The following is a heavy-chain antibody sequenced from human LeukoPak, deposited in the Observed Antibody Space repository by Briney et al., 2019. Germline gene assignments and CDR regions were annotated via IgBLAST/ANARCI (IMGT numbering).Heavy chain of an antibody. CDR3: ARRGNYYGSGSNNWFDP. Sequence: GGSLRLSCVVSGFIVSSNYMSWVRQAPGKGLEWVSIIYSSGSAYYADSVKGRFTISRDNSKNTLYLQMNSLRAEDTAVYYCARRGNYYGSGSNNWFDPWGQGTLVTVSS. D-gene: IGHD3-10*01. CDR2: IYSSGSA. J-gene: IGHJ5*02. CDR1: GFIVSSNY. V-gene: IGHV3-66*04.